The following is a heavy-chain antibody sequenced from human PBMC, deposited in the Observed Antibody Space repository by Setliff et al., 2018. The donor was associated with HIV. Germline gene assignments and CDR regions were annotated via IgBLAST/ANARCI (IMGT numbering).Heavy chain of an antibody. CDR3: ASSRGFYALPS. V-gene: IGHV4-4*02. CDR1: GASISSTNW. D-gene: IGHD3-22*01. J-gene: IGHJ5*02. Sequence: PSETLSLTCAVSGASISSTNWWTWVRQSPGEGLEWIGEIYHSGTIYYNPSLKSRVTISLDKSNNQFSLNLRSVTAADTAVYYCASSRGFYALPSWGQGTRVTVSS. CDR2: IYHSGTI.